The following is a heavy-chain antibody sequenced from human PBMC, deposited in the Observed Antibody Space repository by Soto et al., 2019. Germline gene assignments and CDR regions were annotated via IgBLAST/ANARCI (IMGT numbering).Heavy chain of an antibody. V-gene: IGHV1-69*13. CDR2: IIPIFGTA. Sequence: SVKVSCKASGGTFSSYAISWVRQAPGQGLEWMGGIIPIFGTANYAQKFQGRVTITADESTSTAYMELSSLRSEDTAVYYCARATDYGGNSYYYYGMDVWGPGTTVTVSS. CDR1: GGTFSSYA. J-gene: IGHJ6*02. CDR3: ARATDYGGNSYYYYGMDV. D-gene: IGHD4-17*01.